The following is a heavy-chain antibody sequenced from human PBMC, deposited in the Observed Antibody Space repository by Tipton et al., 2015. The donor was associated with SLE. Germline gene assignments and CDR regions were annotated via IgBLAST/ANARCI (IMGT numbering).Heavy chain of an antibody. CDR3: ARHYGIMSTPLYYFDY. CDR2: IYYSGSA. J-gene: IGHJ4*02. D-gene: IGHD3-9*01. CDR1: GGSISSNNFF. Sequence: TLSLTCTVSGGSISSNNFFWSWLRQHPGQGLEWIGYIYYSGSAFYNPSLKSRVTMSVDTSKNQFFMRLSSATAADTAVYYCARHYGIMSTPLYYFDYWGQGTLVTVSS. V-gene: IGHV4-31*03.